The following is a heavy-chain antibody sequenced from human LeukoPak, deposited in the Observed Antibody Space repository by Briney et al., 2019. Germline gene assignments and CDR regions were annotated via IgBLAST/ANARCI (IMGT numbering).Heavy chain of an antibody. CDR3: ARDNWSFDY. Sequence: PGGSLRLSCAASGFTFSTYAMHWVRQAPGRGLEWVAVISYDGSNEYYADSAKGRFTISRDNSKNTLYLQVNSLRAEDTAVYYCARDNWSFDYWGQGTLVTVSS. CDR2: ISYDGSNE. CDR1: GFTFSTYA. J-gene: IGHJ4*02. D-gene: IGHD1-20*01. V-gene: IGHV3-30-3*01.